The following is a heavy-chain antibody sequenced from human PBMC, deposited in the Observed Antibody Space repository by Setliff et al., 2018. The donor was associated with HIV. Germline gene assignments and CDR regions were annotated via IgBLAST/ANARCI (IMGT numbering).Heavy chain of an antibody. V-gene: IGHV3-49*04. J-gene: IGHJ5*02. D-gene: IGHD5-18*01. Sequence: GGSLRLSCTGSEFNFNAYAMSWVRQAPGKGLEWVGLIRENAYGGTTEHAASVKGRFTISRDDSKSIAYLQMNSLKTEDTAVYYCTSHLPSGYSYGLGFDPWGQGTLVTVSS. CDR2: IRENAYGGTT. CDR3: TSHLPSGYSYGLGFDP. CDR1: EFNFNAYA.